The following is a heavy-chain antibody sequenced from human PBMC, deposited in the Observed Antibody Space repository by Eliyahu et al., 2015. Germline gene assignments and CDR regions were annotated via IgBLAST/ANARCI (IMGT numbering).Heavy chain of an antibody. J-gene: IGHJ4*02. Sequence: EVHLVESGGVVVQPGGSLRLSCAASGFTFDDYTMHWVRQAPGRGLEWVSFVTWDGGSTYYADSVKGRFIISRDNIQNSLYLQMNSLRTEDTAFYYCARVGRGRFLEWSFYDYWGQGTLVTVSS. CDR1: GFTFDDYT. CDR3: ARVGRGRFLEWSFYDY. CDR2: VTWDGGST. D-gene: IGHD3-3*01. V-gene: IGHV3-43*01.